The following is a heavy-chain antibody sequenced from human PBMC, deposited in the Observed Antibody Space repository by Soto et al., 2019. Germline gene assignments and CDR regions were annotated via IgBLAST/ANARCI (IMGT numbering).Heavy chain of an antibody. J-gene: IGHJ4*02. D-gene: IGHD2-2*01. CDR3: ARVFPRKYCSSTSCYVGDDY. Sequence: VQLVESGGGLVKPGGSLRLSCAASGFTFSSYSMNWVRQAPGKGLEWVSSISSSSSYIYYADSVKGRFTISRDNAKNSLYLQMNSLRAEDTAVYYCARVFPRKYCSSTSCYVGDDYWGQGTLVTVSS. V-gene: IGHV3-21*01. CDR1: GFTFSSYS. CDR2: ISSSSSYI.